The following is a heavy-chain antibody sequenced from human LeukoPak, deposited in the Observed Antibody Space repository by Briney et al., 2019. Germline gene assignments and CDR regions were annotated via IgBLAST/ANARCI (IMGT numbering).Heavy chain of an antibody. D-gene: IGHD6-13*01. CDR2: IYYSGST. CDR1: ADSITSYY. Sequence: SETLSLTCSVSADSITSYYWSWIPQPPGKGLEWIGYIYYSGSTNYNPSLKSRVTIAVDTSKNQFSLKLSSVTAADTAVYYCARGGIAAAALVHLDYWGQGTLVTVSS. J-gene: IGHJ4*02. V-gene: IGHV4-59*13. CDR3: ARGGIAAAALVHLDY.